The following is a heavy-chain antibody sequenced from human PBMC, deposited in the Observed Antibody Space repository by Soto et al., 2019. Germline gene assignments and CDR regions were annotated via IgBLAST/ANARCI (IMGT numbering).Heavy chain of an antibody. J-gene: IGHJ4*02. CDR3: AREGGESSDGLYYFDS. CDR2: IYYSGNT. Sequence: SETLSLTCTVSGGSTSSDNYWSWIRQPPGKGLEWIGHIYYSGNTDYNPSLESRLAISIDTSKNQFSLKLSSVTAADTAVYFCAREGGESSDGLYYFDSWGQGSLVTVSS. CDR1: GGSTSSDNY. D-gene: IGHD3-16*01. V-gene: IGHV4-30-4*01.